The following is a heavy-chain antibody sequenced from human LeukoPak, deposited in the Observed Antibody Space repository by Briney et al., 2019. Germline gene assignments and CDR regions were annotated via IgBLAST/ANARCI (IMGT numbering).Heavy chain of an antibody. CDR3: AKDNRIQLWFSLDY. CDR1: GFTFSNYW. J-gene: IGHJ4*02. V-gene: IGHV3-74*01. CDR2: INSDGSST. D-gene: IGHD5-18*01. Sequence: GGSLRLSCGASGFTFSNYWMHWVRQAPGKGLVWVSRINSDGSSTSYADSVKGRFTISRDNAKNSLYLQMNSLRAEDTALYYCAKDNRIQLWFSLDYWGQGTLVTVSS.